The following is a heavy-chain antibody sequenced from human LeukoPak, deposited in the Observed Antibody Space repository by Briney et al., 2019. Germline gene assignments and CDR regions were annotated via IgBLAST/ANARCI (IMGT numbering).Heavy chain of an antibody. CDR2: LSANNGDT. Sequence: GASVKVSCKASGYTFTSYGINWGRQAPGQGLEWMGWLSANNGDTNYAQNLQGRVTMTTDKSTSTAYMELRSLRSDDTAVYYCARGVWSDYWGQGTLVTVSS. CDR1: GYTFTSYG. CDR3: ARGVWSDY. J-gene: IGHJ4*02. V-gene: IGHV1-18*01. D-gene: IGHD2-8*01.